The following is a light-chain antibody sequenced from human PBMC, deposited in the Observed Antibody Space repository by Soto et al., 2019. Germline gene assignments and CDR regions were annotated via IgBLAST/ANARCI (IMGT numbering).Light chain of an antibody. V-gene: IGLV2-8*01. J-gene: IGLJ3*02. CDR3: SSYAGSNNWV. CDR1: SSDVGGYNY. CDR2: EVS. Sequence: QSVLTQPPSASGSPGQSVTISCTGTSSDVGGYNYVSWYQQHPGKAPKLMMYEVSKRPSGVPDRFSASKSGNTASLTVSGLQAEDEADYYCSSYAGSNNWVFGGGTKVTVL.